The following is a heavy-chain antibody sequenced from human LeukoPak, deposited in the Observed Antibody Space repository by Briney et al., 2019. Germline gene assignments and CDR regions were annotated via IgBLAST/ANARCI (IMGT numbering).Heavy chain of an antibody. CDR1: GYTFTSYY. J-gene: IGHJ3*02. V-gene: IGHV1-46*01. CDR3: ARVAWTGTGTKSAFDI. Sequence: GASVKVSCKASGYTFTSYYMHWVRQAPGQGLEWMGINNPSGGSTSYAQKFQGRVTMTRDTSTSTVYMELSSLRSEDTAVYYCARVAWTGTGTKSAFDIWGQGTMVTASS. D-gene: IGHD1/OR15-1a*01. CDR2: NNPSGGST.